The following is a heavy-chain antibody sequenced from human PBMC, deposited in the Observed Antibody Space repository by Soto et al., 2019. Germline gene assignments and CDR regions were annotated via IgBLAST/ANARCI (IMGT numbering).Heavy chain of an antibody. V-gene: IGHV4-39*07. CDR2: ISYSGST. CDR3: ARVPSSGYCSGGSCYVVADAFDI. J-gene: IGHJ3*02. D-gene: IGHD2-15*01. Sequence: SETLSLTCTVTGGPISSSGDYWGWVRQTPGKGLEWIGTISYSGSTYYNPSVMSRVTISVDTSKNQFSLRLSSVTAADTAVYYCARVPSSGYCSGGSCYVVADAFDIWGQGTMVT. CDR1: GGPISSSGDY.